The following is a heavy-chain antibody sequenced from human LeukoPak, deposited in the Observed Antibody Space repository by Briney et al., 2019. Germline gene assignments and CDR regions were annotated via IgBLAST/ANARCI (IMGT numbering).Heavy chain of an antibody. CDR3: ARVQAGGVAFDI. CDR1: GYTFTGYY. D-gene: IGHD3-16*01. CDR2: INPDSGGT. Sequence: ASVKVSCKASGYTFTGYYMHWVRQAPGQGLEWMGRINPDSGGTNYAQKFQGRVTMTTDTSTSTAYMELGSLRSDDTAVYYCARVQAGGVAFDIWGQGTMVTVSS. V-gene: IGHV1-2*06. J-gene: IGHJ3*02.